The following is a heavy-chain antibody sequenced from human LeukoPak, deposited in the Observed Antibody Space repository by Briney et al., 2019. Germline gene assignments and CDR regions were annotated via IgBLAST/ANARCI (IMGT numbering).Heavy chain of an antibody. CDR3: ARQLAGFTVTTSDY. CDR2: ISGSSSTI. Sequence: PGGSLRLSCAASGFTFSSYSMNWVRQAPGKGLEWVSYISGSSSTIYYADSVKGRFTISRDNAKNSLYLQMNSLRAEDTAVYYCARQLAGFTVTTSDYWGQGTLVTVSS. J-gene: IGHJ4*02. D-gene: IGHD4-17*01. CDR1: GFTFSSYS. V-gene: IGHV3-48*01.